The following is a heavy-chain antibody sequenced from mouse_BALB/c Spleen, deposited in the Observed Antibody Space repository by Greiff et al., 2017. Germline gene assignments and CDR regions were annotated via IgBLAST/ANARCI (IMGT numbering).Heavy chain of an antibody. D-gene: IGHD1-2*01. CDR3: NASALLTATSPYAMDY. J-gene: IGHJ4*01. CDR1: GFNIKDYY. Sequence: VQLKESGAELVRSGASVKLSCTASGFNIKDYYMHWVKQRPEQGLEWIGWIDPENGDTEYAPKFQGKATMTADTSSNTAYLQLSSLTSEDTAVYYCNASALLTATSPYAMDYWGQGTSVTVSS. CDR2: IDPENGDT. V-gene: IGHV14-4*02.